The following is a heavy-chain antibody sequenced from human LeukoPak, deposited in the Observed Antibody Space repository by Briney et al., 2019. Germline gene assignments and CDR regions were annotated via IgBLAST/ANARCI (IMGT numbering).Heavy chain of an antibody. Sequence: SGRSLRLSCAASGFTFDDYAMGWVRHAPGKGRECVSSISWNSSTIGYAASVKRRFTISTDNANTSLYLQMNSLRAEDTALYYSAKESGRGSYLDWGQGTLVTVSS. J-gene: IGHJ4*02. CDR2: ISWNSSTI. V-gene: IGHV3-9*01. CDR3: AKESGRGSYLD. CDR1: GFTFDDYA. D-gene: IGHD1-26*01.